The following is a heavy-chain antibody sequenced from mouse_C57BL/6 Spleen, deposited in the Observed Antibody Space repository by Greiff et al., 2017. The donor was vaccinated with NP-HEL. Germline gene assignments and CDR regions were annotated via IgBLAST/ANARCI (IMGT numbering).Heavy chain of an antibody. D-gene: IGHD2-4*01. CDR1: GYAFSSYW. CDR3: ARWDDYGGYFDV. V-gene: IGHV1-80*01. J-gene: IGHJ1*03. Sequence: QVQLQQSGAELVKPGASVKISCKASGYAFSSYWMNWVKQRPGKGLEWIGQIYPGDGDTNYNGKFKGKATLTADKSSSTAYMQLSSLTSEDSAVYFCARWDDYGGYFDVWGTGTTVTVSS. CDR2: IYPGDGDT.